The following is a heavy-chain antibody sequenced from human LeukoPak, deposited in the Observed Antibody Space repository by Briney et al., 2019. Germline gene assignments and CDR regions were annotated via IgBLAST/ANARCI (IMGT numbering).Heavy chain of an antibody. V-gene: IGHV4-59*01. Sequence: KPSETLSLTCTVSGGSISSYYWSWIRQPPGKGLEWIGYIYYSGSTNYNPSLKSRVTISVDTSKNQFSLKLSSVTAADTAVYYCARDPGRGAFDIWGQGTMVTVSS. CDR1: GGSISSYY. CDR3: ARDPGRGAFDI. D-gene: IGHD3-10*01. J-gene: IGHJ3*02. CDR2: IYYSGST.